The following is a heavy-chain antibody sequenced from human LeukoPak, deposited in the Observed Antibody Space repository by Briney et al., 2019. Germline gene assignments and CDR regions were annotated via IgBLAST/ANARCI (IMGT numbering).Heavy chain of an antibody. CDR3: ARDQNRVVVEHHWFDP. CDR1: GFTFSSYG. CDR2: ISSSGSTI. V-gene: IGHV3-48*04. Sequence: PAETLRLSCAASGFTFSSYGMSWVRQAPGKGLEWVSYISSSGSTIYYADSVKGGFTISRANTKNSLYLQMNSMSAEDTAVYYCARDQNRVVVEHHWFDPWGQGTLVTVSS. D-gene: IGHD2-15*01. J-gene: IGHJ5*02.